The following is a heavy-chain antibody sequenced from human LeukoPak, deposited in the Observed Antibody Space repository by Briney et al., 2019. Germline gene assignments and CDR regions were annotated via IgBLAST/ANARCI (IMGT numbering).Heavy chain of an antibody. J-gene: IGHJ5*02. Sequence: GASVKVSCKASGYTFTSYGISWVRQAPGQGLEWMGWISIYNGNTDYAQKLRGRVTMTTDTSTNTAYLELRGLRSDDTAVYYCARITYDFWSGYYMPDDPWGQGTLVTVSS. CDR2: ISIYNGNT. CDR3: ARITYDFWSGYYMPDDP. V-gene: IGHV1-18*01. D-gene: IGHD3-3*01. CDR1: GYTFTSYG.